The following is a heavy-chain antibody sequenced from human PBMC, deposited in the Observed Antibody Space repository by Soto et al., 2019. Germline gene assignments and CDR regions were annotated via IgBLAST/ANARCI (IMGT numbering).Heavy chain of an antibody. D-gene: IGHD5-18*01. CDR2: ISYDGSNR. J-gene: IGHJ4*02. V-gene: IGHV3-30*18. Sequence: QVQLVESGGAVVQPGKSLRLSCVASGFTFSSYGMYWVRQAPGKGLEWVAAISYDGSNRYHADSVKGRFSISRDNSRITLFLQMDSLRVEDTAVYYCAKDIVRYTYGACDYWGQGALVTVSS. CDR1: GFTFSSYG. CDR3: AKDIVRYTYGACDY.